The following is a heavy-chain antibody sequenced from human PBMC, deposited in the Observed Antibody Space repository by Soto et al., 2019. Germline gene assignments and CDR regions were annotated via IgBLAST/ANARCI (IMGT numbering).Heavy chain of an antibody. CDR2: IYYSGST. CDR3: ARSVFL. J-gene: IGHJ4*02. V-gene: IGHV4-31*03. CDR1: GVSIISGGYY. D-gene: IGHD3-10*02. Sequence: SETLSLTCTVSGVSIISGGYYWTLIRQHPGKGLEWIGYIYYSGSTYYNPSLKSRVTISVDTSKNQFSLKLSSVTAADTAVYYCARSVFLCGQGTLVTVAS.